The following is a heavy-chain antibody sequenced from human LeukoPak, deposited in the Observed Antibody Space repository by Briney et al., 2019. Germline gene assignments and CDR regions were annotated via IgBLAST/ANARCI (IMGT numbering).Heavy chain of an antibody. V-gene: IGHV4-4*07. D-gene: IGHD3-22*01. Sequence: SETLSLTCTVSSGSISSFYWSWIRQPAGKGLEWIGRIYASGTSNYNPSLKSRVTMSVDTSKNQISLRLSSVTAADTAVYYCATLDSSGAFDYWGQGTRVTVSS. J-gene: IGHJ4*02. CDR1: SGSISSFY. CDR3: ATLDSSGAFDY. CDR2: IYASGTS.